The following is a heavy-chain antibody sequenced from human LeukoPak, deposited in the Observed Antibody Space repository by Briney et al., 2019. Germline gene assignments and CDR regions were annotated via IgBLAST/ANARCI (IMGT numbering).Heavy chain of an antibody. V-gene: IGHV3-23*01. D-gene: IGHD2-2*01. CDR2: ISGSGGNT. Sequence: GGSLRLSCAASGFTFSNYAMSWVRQAPGKGLEWVSAISGSGGNTYYADSVKGRFTISRDNSKNTLYLQMNSLRAEDTAVYYCAKGGTIVVVPAATGFDYWGQGTLVTVSS. CDR1: GFTFSNYA. J-gene: IGHJ4*02. CDR3: AKGGTIVVVPAATGFDY.